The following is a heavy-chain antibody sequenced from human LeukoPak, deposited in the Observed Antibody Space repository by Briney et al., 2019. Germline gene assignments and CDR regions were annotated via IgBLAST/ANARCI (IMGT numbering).Heavy chain of an antibody. J-gene: IGHJ5*02. V-gene: IGHV4-59*01. CDR3: ATDRQEGGSGSYWFDP. D-gene: IGHD3-10*01. CDR1: RGSITTYY. CDR2: VYYSGCT. Sequence: SETLSLTCTVSRGSITTYYWSWIRQPAGKGLEWIGNVYYSGCTTYNPSLKSRVSMSVDMSKNQFSLKLRSVTAADTATYYCATDRQEGGSGSYWFDPWGQGTQVTVSS.